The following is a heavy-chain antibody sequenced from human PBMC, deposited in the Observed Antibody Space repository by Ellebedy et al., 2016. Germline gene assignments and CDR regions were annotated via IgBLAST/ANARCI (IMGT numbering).Heavy chain of an antibody. CDR3: ARHVSRMGNYPRPFDS. V-gene: IGHV4-39*01. Sequence: SETLSLTXTVSGGSINTFSNYWGWIRQSPGKGLEWIGTFHYSGNTYYNPSLKSRVTISVDMSRNQFSLVLISVTAADTAIYFCARHVSRMGNYPRPFDSWGQGTLVTVSS. D-gene: IGHD1-7*01. J-gene: IGHJ4*02. CDR2: FHYSGNT. CDR1: GGSINTFSNY.